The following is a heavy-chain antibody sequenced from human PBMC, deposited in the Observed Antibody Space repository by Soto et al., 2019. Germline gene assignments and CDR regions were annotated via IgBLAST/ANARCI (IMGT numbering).Heavy chain of an antibody. CDR3: AKNYYDSSGYYYFCP. CDR1: GGTFSSYT. J-gene: IGHJ5*02. D-gene: IGHD3-22*01. CDR2: IIPILGIA. V-gene: IGHV1-69*02. Sequence: QVQLVQSGAEVKKPGSSVKVSCKASGGTFSSYTISWVRQAPGQGLEWMGRIIPILGIANYAQKFQGRVTITADKSTSTAYMDLSSLRSEDTAVYYCAKNYYDSSGYYYFCPWGQGTLVTVSS.